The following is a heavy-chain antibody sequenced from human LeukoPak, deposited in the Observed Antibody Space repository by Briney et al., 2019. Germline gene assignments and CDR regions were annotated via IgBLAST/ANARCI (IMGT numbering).Heavy chain of an antibody. CDR3: ARELLAYCGGDCYPIAFDI. V-gene: IGHV3-33*01. CDR1: GFTFSSYG. CDR2: IWYDGSNK. Sequence: GGSLRLSCAVSGFTFSSYGMHWVRQAPGKGLEWVAVIWYDGSNKYYADSVKGRFTISRDNSKNTLYLQMNSLRAEDTAVYYCARELLAYCGGDCYPIAFDIWGQGTMVTVSS. J-gene: IGHJ3*02. D-gene: IGHD2-21*02.